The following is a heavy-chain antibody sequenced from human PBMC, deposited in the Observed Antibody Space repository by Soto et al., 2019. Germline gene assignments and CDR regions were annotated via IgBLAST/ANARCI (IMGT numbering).Heavy chain of an antibody. D-gene: IGHD2-21*02. Sequence: QVTLKESGPTLVKPTQTLTLTCTVSGLSLRTTGVGVGWVRQPPGKALEWLALLYWDDDQRYSPSLRSRLTTAKDLSEKQVVLTMTNMDTVDTATYYCVQSRCGGDCLEIYSSHAYNGLDVWGQGTTVTVSS. CDR3: VQSRCGGDCLEIYSSHAYNGLDV. J-gene: IGHJ6*02. CDR1: GLSLRTTGVG. CDR2: LYWDDDQ. V-gene: IGHV2-5*02.